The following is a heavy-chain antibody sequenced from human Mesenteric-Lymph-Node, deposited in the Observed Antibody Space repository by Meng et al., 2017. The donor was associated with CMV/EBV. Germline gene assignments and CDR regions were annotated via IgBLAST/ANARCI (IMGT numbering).Heavy chain of an antibody. D-gene: IGHD3-16*01. CDR2: ISGSGART. V-gene: IGHV3-23*01. CDR3: SRWGTETQQLLPY. CDR1: GFTFDDYA. J-gene: IGHJ4*02. Sequence: GESLKISCVASGFTFDDYALSWVRQAPGKGLEWLSTISGSGARTYYADSVKGRFTISRDTSKNTLYLQMNSLRAEDTAVYYCSRWGTETQQLLPYWGQGTLVTVSS.